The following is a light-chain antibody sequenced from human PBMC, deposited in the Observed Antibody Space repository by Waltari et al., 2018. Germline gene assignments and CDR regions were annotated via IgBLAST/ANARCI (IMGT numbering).Light chain of an antibody. CDR3: QQHGTSPFT. Sequence: EIVLTQSPGTLSSSQGERATLSCRASQSVSSSYLAWYQQKPGQAPRLLIYGASSRATGIPDRISGSGSGTDFTLTLSSLEPEDFAVYYCQQHGTSPFTFGQGTKVEIK. V-gene: IGKV3-20*01. CDR1: QSVSSSY. CDR2: GAS. J-gene: IGKJ2*01.